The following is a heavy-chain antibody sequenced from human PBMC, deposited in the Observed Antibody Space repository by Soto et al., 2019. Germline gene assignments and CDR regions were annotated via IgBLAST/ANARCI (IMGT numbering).Heavy chain of an antibody. CDR1: GFTFSRDG. V-gene: IGHV3-23*01. J-gene: IGHJ4*02. CDR3: AKERATTTAFDY. CDR2: ITDNGGRT. D-gene: IGHD4-17*01. Sequence: GGSLRLSCAASGFTFSRDGMSWVRQAPGKGLEWVSLITDNGGRTYYADSVKGRFTISRDNTKNTLFLQMDSLGTEDTAVYYCAKERATTTAFDYWGQGALVTVSS.